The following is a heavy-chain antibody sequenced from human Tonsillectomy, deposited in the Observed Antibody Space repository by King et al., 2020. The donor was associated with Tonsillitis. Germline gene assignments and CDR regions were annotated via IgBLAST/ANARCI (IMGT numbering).Heavy chain of an antibody. Sequence: VQLVESGAEVKKPGASVKVSFKASGYTFTGYYMHWVRQAPGQGLEWMGWINPISGGTNYAQKFQGRVTMTRDTSISTAYMERSRLRSDDTAVYYCASFLTGEGYWGQGTLVTVSS. J-gene: IGHJ4*02. V-gene: IGHV1-2*02. D-gene: IGHD7-27*01. CDR3: ASFLTGEGY. CDR1: GYTFTGYY. CDR2: INPISGGT.